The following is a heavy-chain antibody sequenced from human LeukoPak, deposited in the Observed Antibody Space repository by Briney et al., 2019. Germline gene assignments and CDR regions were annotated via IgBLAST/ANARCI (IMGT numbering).Heavy chain of an antibody. D-gene: IGHD3-22*01. Sequence: SETLSLTCTVSGGSISSSSYYWSWIRQPPGKGLEWIGYIYHSGSTYYNPSLKSRDTISVDRSKNQFSLKLSSVTAADTAVYYCARSAYDSSGYPRNFDYWGQGTLVTVSS. CDR3: ARSAYDSSGYPRNFDY. V-gene: IGHV4-30-2*01. CDR1: GGSISSSSYY. J-gene: IGHJ4*02. CDR2: IYHSGST.